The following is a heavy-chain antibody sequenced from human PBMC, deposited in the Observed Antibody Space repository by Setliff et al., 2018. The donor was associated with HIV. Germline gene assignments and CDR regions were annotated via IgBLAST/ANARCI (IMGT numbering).Heavy chain of an antibody. D-gene: IGHD3-10*01. Sequence: KTSETLSLTCTVSGGSIRTYYWGWIRQSPGVGLEWIGSIFDSGRAYYNPSLKSRVTISVDTSKNQFSLRVNSVTAADTAVFYCARHRVITGSFDSWGQGTLVTVSS. V-gene: IGHV4-39*01. CDR3: ARHRVITGSFDS. J-gene: IGHJ4*02. CDR2: IFDSGRA. CDR1: GGSIRTYY.